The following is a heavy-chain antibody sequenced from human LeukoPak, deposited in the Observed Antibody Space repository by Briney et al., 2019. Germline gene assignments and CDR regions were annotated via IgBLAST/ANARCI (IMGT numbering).Heavy chain of an antibody. V-gene: IGHV3-69-1*02. CDR2: IGSGAKM. CDR3: ATTVWTGQFPDYLDV. D-gene: IGHD1-1*01. J-gene: IGHJ4*02. CDR1: GFSISGRD. Sequence: GGSLRLSCTVSGFSISGRDMTWGRQAPGKGLEWVSSIGSGAKMFYTDSVKGRFTVSRDTSKNTLLLQMNSLRAEDTAVYYCATTVWTGQFPDYLDVWGQGTLVTVSS.